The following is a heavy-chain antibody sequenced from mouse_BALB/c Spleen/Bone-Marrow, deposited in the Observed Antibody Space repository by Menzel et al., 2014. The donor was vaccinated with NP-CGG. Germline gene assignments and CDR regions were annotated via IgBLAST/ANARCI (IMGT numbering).Heavy chain of an antibody. CDR1: GFNIKDTY. CDR3: ARYYYGTRYYFDC. Sequence: VQLQQSGAELVKPGASVKLSCTASGFNIKDTYMHWVKQRPEQGLEWIGRIDPANGNTKYDPKFQGKATITADTSSNTAYLQLNSLTSEDTAVYYCARYYYGTRYYFDCWGQGTTLTVSS. V-gene: IGHV14-3*02. CDR2: IDPANGNT. D-gene: IGHD1-1*01. J-gene: IGHJ2*01.